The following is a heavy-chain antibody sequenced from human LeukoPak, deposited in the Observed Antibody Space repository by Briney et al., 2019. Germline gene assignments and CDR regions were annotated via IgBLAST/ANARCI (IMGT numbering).Heavy chain of an antibody. Sequence: SETLSLTCTVSGGSISGTSYFWGWIRQPPGKGLEWIGNVYYSGTTYYHPSLKSRVTVSVDTSKNQFSLKLSSVTAADTAVYYCARGTGRGYSSRPYYFDYWGQGTLVTVSS. CDR3: ARGTGRGYSSRPYYFDY. J-gene: IGHJ4*02. CDR1: GGSISGTSYF. D-gene: IGHD6-13*01. CDR2: VYYSGTT. V-gene: IGHV4-39*07.